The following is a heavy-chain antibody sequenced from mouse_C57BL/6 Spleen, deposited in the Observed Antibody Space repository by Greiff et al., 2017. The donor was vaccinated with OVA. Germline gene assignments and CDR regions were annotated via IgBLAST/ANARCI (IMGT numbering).Heavy chain of an antibody. Sequence: EVNVVESGGGLVKPGGSLKLSCAASGFTFSDYGMHWVRQAPEKGLEWVAYISSGSSTIYYADTVKGRFTISRDNAKNTLFLQMTSLRSEDTAMYYCARQPYPYAMDYWGQGTSVTVSS. CDR3: ARQPYPYAMDY. D-gene: IGHD2-10*01. CDR1: GFTFSDYG. CDR2: ISSGSSTI. J-gene: IGHJ4*01. V-gene: IGHV5-17*01.